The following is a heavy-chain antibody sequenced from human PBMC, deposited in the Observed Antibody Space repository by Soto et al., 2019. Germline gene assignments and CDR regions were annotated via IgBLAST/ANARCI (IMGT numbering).Heavy chain of an antibody. CDR3: ARDGIGGTVFRGFCDY. CDR2: IWYDGSNK. J-gene: IGHJ4*02. CDR1: GSIFSGYG. V-gene: IGHV3-33*01. D-gene: IGHD2-15*01. Sequence: QEHLVESGGGVVQPGTSLRLSCAASGSIFSGYGMHWVRQAPGKGLEWVAVIWYDGSNKYYADPVKGRFTISRDNSKNMLCLQMDSLRAEDTAGYYCARDGIGGTVFRGFCDYWGQGILVTISS.